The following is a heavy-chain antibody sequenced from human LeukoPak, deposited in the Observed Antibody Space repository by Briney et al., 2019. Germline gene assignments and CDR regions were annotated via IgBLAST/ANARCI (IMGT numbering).Heavy chain of an antibody. Sequence: ASVKVSCKASGYTFTGYYIHWVRQAPGQGLEWMGWINSNSGGTYYAQKFQGRVTMTRDTSIGTAFLELNRLRSDDTAVYYCARGGDVHSATVRFQYWGQGSLVSVSS. J-gene: IGHJ4*02. CDR3: ARGGDVHSATVRFQY. CDR1: GYTFTGYY. V-gene: IGHV1-2*02. CDR2: INSNSGGT. D-gene: IGHD7-27*01.